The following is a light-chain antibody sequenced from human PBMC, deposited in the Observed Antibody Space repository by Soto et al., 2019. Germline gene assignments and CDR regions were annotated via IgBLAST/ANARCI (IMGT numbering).Light chain of an antibody. CDR3: SSYRGSSTLT. V-gene: IGLV2-14*01. CDR1: RNDVGAYDY. CDR2: EVT. Sequence: QSVLTQPASVSGSPGQSITISCTGTRNDVGAYDYVSWYQQHPGKAPKLIIYEVTYRPSGVSNRFSGSQSGNTASLTISGLQAEDEADYYCSSYRGSSTLTFGGGTKLTVL. J-gene: IGLJ2*01.